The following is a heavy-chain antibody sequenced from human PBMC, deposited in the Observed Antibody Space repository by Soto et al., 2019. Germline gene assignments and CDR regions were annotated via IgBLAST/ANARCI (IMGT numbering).Heavy chain of an antibody. CDR1: GGSVTNSSYY. V-gene: IGHV4-39*01. CDR2: VYYRGRS. CDR3: VSQRTTVPTQAYFDY. Sequence: SETLSLTCTVSGGSVTNSSYYWGWIRQSPGKGLEWIGSVYYRGRSYSKSSVKSRVTISVDTSKYRFSLSLNSVTASDTAVYFCVSQRTTVPTQAYFDYWGPGALVTVSS. D-gene: IGHD4-17*01. J-gene: IGHJ4*02.